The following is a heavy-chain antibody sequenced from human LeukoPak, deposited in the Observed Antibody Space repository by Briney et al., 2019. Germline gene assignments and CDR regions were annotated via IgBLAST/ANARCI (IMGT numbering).Heavy chain of an antibody. CDR2: IKQDGSEK. V-gene: IGHV3-7*01. Sequence: GGSLRLSCVASGFTFSSYWMSWVRQAPGKGLEWVANIKQDGSEKYYVDSVKGRFTISRDKAKNSLYLQMNSLRAEDTAVYYCARGAWTFDYWGQGTLVSVSS. CDR1: GFTFSSYW. CDR3: ARGAWTFDY. J-gene: IGHJ4*02. D-gene: IGHD3/OR15-3a*01.